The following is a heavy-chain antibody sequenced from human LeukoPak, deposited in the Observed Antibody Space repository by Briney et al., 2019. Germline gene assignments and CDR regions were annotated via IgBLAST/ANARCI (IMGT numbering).Heavy chain of an antibody. Sequence: GGSLRLSCAASGFTFSSYAMSWVRQAPGKGLEWVSAISGSGGSTYYADSVKGRFTISRDNSKNTLYLQMNSLRAGDTAVYYCARDKVGYYYGSGSGHYYYGMDVWGQGTTVTVSS. J-gene: IGHJ6*02. CDR1: GFTFSSYA. CDR2: ISGSGGST. V-gene: IGHV3-23*01. CDR3: ARDKVGYYYGSGSGHYYYGMDV. D-gene: IGHD3-10*01.